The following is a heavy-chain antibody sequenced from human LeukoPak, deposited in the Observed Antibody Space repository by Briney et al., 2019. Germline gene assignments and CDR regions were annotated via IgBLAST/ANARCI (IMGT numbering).Heavy chain of an antibody. CDR3: ARDCSGGSCYSNYFFDY. J-gene: IGHJ4*02. CDR2: IIPIFGTA. V-gene: IGHV1-69*05. CDR1: GGTFSSYA. D-gene: IGHD2-15*01. Sequence: SVKVSCKASGGTFSSYAISWVRQAPGQGLEWMGGIIPIFGTANYAQKFQGRVTITTDESTSTAYMELSSLRSEDTAVYYCARDCSGGSCYSNYFFDYWGQGTLVTVSS.